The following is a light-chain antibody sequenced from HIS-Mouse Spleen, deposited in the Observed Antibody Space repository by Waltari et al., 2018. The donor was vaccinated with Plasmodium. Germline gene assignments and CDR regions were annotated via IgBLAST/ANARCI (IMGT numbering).Light chain of an antibody. CDR3: YSTDSSGNHRV. Sequence: SYDLPQPPSVSVYPGQTARLPCSVDELPIQYAYLYQQKSGQAPVLFIYEDSKRPTGNPERFSGSSSGTMATLTISGAQVEDEADYYCYSTDSSGNHRVFGGGTKLTVL. CDR2: EDS. CDR1: ELPIQY. J-gene: IGLJ3*02. V-gene: IGLV3-10*01.